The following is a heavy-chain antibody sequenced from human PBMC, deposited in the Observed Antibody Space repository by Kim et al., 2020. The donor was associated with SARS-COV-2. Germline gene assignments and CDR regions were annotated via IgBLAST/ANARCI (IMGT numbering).Heavy chain of an antibody. CDR2: IYYSGST. Sequence: SETLSLTCTVSGGSISSSSYYWGWIRQPPGKGLEWIGSIYYSGSTYYNPSLKSRVTISVDTSKNQFSLKLSSVTAADTAVYYCARHSSGWYGGYFDYWGQGTLVTVSS. J-gene: IGHJ4*02. CDR3: ARHSSGWYGGYFDY. D-gene: IGHD6-19*01. V-gene: IGHV4-39*07. CDR1: GGSISSSSYY.